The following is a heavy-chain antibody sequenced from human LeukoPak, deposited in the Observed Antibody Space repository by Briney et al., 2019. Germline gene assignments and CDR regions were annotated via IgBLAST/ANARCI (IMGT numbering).Heavy chain of an antibody. D-gene: IGHD6-13*01. V-gene: IGHV3-23*01. CDR3: AKRIAAAGIFDY. CDR1: GFTFRSYA. J-gene: IGHJ4*02. CDR2: ISGSGT. Sequence: GGSLRLSCATSGFTFRSYAMIWVRQAPERGLQWVSGISGSGTYYADFAKGRFTISRDNSKNTLYLQMNSLRAEDTAVYYCAKRIAAAGIFDYWGQGTLVTVSS.